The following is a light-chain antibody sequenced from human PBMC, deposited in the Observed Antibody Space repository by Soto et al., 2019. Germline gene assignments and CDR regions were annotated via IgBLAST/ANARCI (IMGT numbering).Light chain of an antibody. V-gene: IGLV2-14*03. CDR1: SSDIGAYDY. J-gene: IGLJ1*01. CDR3: SSFASYRVREYV. CDR2: DVS. Sequence: QPALPQPASVSGSPGQSITISCTGTSSDIGAYDYVSWYQQHPGGVPKLLIYDVSSRPSGVSSRFSGSKSGNTASLTISGLQADDVAEDDGSSFASYRVREYVFGGGIKVTVL.